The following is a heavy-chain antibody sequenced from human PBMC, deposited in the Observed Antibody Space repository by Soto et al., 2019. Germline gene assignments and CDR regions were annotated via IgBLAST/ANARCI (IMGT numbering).Heavy chain of an antibody. J-gene: IGHJ4*02. CDR1: GGSISTTNYC. V-gene: IGHV4-30-4*01. CDR3: ARDPSQYYYDPSGDY. Sequence: PSETLSLTCTVSGGSISTTNYCWSWIRQPPGKGLEWIGNIYNSGVTNYNPSLESRLTISVDTSKNQFSLNLSSVTAADTAVYYCARDPSQYYYDPSGDYWGQGTQVTVSS. D-gene: IGHD3-22*01. CDR2: IYNSGVT.